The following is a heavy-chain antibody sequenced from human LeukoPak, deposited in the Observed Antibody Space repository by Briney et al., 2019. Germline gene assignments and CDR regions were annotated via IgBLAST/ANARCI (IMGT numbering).Heavy chain of an antibody. CDR3: ARDLATYDYVWGTWMWFDP. D-gene: IGHD3-16*01. J-gene: IGHJ5*02. CDR2: IKQDGSEK. V-gene: IGHV3-7*01. CDR1: GFTFSSYW. Sequence: PGGSLRLSCAASGFTFSSYWMSWVRQAPGKGLEWVANIKQDGSEKYYVDSVKGRFTISRDNAKNSLYLQMNSLRAEDTAVYYCARDLATYDYVWGTWMWFDPWGQGTLVTVSS.